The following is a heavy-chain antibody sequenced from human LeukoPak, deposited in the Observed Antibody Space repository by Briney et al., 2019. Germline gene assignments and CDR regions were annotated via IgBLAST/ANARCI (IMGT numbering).Heavy chain of an antibody. Sequence: GGSLRLSCAASGFTFSSYSMNWVRQAPGKGLEWVSYISSSSSTIYCADSVKGRFTISRDNAKNSLYLQMNSLRAEDTAVYYCASVPFWSGTSEFDPWGQGTLVTVSS. CDR3: ASVPFWSGTSEFDP. CDR2: ISSSSSTI. D-gene: IGHD3-3*01. V-gene: IGHV3-48*01. CDR1: GFTFSSYS. J-gene: IGHJ5*02.